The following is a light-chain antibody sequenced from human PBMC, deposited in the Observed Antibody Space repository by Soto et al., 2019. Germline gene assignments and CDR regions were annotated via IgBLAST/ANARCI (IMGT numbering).Light chain of an antibody. CDR3: QQYGSYLGT. CDR2: DAS. CDR1: QSISSW. Sequence: DIQMTQSPSTLSASIGDRVTITCRASQSISSWLAWYQQKPGKAPKLLIYDASRLESGVPSRFSGSVSGTEFTLTISSRQPDDFATYYCQQYGSYLGTFGQGTKVEIK. J-gene: IGKJ1*01. V-gene: IGKV1-5*01.